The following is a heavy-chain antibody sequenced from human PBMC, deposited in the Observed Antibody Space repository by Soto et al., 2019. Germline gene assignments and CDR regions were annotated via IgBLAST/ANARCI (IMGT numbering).Heavy chain of an antibody. D-gene: IGHD6-6*01. Sequence: EVQLAESGGGLAQPGGSLRLSCVGSGFTFSSFEMNWVRQTPGKGLEWLSYIGRSGETIYYADSVKGRFTISRDNAKSSLFLQMTGVRDEDTGIYYCARDSRGGAARRPTFYYWGRGTLVTVSS. CDR3: ARDSRGGAARRPTFYY. V-gene: IGHV3-48*03. J-gene: IGHJ4*02. CDR2: IGRSGETI. CDR1: GFTFSSFE.